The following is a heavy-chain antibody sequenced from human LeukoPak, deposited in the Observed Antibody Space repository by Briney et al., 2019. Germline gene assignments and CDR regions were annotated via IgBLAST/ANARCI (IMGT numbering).Heavy chain of an antibody. Sequence: PGGSLRLSCAASGFTVSSNYMSWVRQAPGKGLEWVSVIYSGGSTYYADSVKGRFTISRDNSKNTLYLQMNSLRAEDTAVYYCARLIITGTTEWFDPWGQETLVTVSS. CDR2: IYSGGST. CDR1: GFTVSSNY. D-gene: IGHD1-7*01. CDR3: ARLIITGTTEWFDP. V-gene: IGHV3-66*02. J-gene: IGHJ5*02.